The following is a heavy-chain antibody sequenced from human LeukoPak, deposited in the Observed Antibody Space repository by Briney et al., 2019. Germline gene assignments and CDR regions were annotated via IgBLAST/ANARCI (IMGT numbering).Heavy chain of an antibody. CDR3: ARDLGRGRDYVWGSYRYFDY. Sequence: GGSLRLSCAASGFTFSSHSMNWVRQAPGKGLEWVSYISRSSSTIYYADSVKGRFTISRDNAKNSLYLQMNSLRAEDTAVYYCARDLGRGRDYVWGSYRYFDYWGQGTLVTVSS. D-gene: IGHD3-16*02. CDR1: GFTFSSHS. J-gene: IGHJ4*02. V-gene: IGHV3-48*04. CDR2: ISRSSSTI.